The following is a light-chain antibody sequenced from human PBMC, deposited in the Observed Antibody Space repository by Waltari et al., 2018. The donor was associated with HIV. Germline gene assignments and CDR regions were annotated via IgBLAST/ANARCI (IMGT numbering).Light chain of an antibody. CDR3: QQYNNWPPWT. Sequence: EIVMTQSPATLSVSPGERATLSCKASQSVSSNLAWYQQRPGQAPRPLIFDTSSRATGIPARFSGTGSGTEFTLTISDLQSEDFAVYYCQQYNNWPPWTFGQGTKVEI. CDR1: QSVSSN. J-gene: IGKJ1*01. CDR2: DTS. V-gene: IGKV3-15*01.